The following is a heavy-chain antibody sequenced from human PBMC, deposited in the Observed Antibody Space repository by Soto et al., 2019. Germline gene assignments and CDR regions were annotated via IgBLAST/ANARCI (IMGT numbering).Heavy chain of an antibody. CDR3: VSVSGSYYYDY. CDR1: GFTFSDHY. J-gene: IGHJ4*02. V-gene: IGHV3-72*01. D-gene: IGHD3-10*01. CDR2: TRNKANSYTT. Sequence: GGSLRLSCAASGFTFSDHYMDWVRQAPGKGLEWVGRTRNKANSYTTEYAASVKGRFTISRDDSKNSLYLQMNSLKTEDTALYYCVSVSGSYYYDYWGQGTLVTVSS.